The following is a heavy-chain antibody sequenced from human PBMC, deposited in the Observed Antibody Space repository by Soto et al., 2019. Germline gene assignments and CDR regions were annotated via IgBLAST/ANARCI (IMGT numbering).Heavy chain of an antibody. Sequence: QVQLQASGPGLLKPSETLSLTCSVSGGSISNYYWSWFRLPPGKGLEWIGYFFNSGRTSYNPSLKSRLPLSVDTSKNQFSLNLNAVTAADTAVYFCARGGTVGGAFDIWGQGTMVIVSS. D-gene: IGHD4-17*01. CDR2: FFNSGRT. J-gene: IGHJ3*02. V-gene: IGHV4-59*01. CDR1: GGSISNYY. CDR3: ARGGTVGGAFDI.